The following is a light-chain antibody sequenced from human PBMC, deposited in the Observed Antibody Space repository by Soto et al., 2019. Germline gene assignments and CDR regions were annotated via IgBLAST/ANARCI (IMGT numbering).Light chain of an antibody. J-gene: IGKJ1*01. CDR1: QSVSSN. V-gene: IGKV3-15*01. CDR2: GAS. Sequence: EIVMTQSPATLSVSPGERATLSCRASQSVSSNLAWYQQKPGQAPRLLIYGASTRATGIPARFSGSGSGTEFTPTISSLQSEDFAVYYCQQYNNWPPTWTFGQGTEVEIK. CDR3: QQYNNWPPTWT.